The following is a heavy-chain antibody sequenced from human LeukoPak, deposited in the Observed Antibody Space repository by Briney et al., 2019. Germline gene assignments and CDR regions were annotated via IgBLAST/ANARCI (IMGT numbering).Heavy chain of an antibody. J-gene: IGHJ4*02. Sequence: PSGTLSLTCGVSGGSISGTNWWSWVRQPPGQGLEWIGEISLAGQTNYNPSLNGRVTMSLDKSSNQLSLNLTSVTAADTATYYCSRVSGAFCPFGYWGQGTLVIVSS. D-gene: IGHD7-27*01. CDR2: ISLAGQT. CDR3: SRVSGAFCPFGY. CDR1: GGSISGTNW. V-gene: IGHV4-4*02.